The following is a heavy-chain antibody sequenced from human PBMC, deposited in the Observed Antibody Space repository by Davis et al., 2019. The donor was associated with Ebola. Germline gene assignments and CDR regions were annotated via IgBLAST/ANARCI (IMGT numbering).Heavy chain of an antibody. CDR1: GFTFSSHT. Sequence: GESLKISCAASGFTFSSHTMAWVRQAPGKGLEWVSGITGSGGSTYYADSVKGRFTISRDNSKNTLYLQMNSLRAEDPAVYYVAGNRGSGTADWFDPGGRGTLATFS. CDR3: AGNRGSGTADWFDP. D-gene: IGHD3-10*01. J-gene: IGHJ5*02. V-gene: IGHV3-23*01. CDR2: ITGSGGST.